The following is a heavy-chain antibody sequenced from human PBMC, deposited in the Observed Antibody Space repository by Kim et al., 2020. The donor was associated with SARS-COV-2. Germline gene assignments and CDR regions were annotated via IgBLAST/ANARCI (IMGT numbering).Heavy chain of an antibody. J-gene: IGHJ4*02. CDR1: GFTVSTSH. V-gene: IGHV3-53*01. CDR2: IYSSGSI. CDR3: VRDAGGH. Sequence: GGSLRLSCALSGFTVSTSHMYWVRQAPGKGLECVSVIYSSGSIYYVDSVMGRFTISRDNSKNTLYLQMNSLRADDTAMDYCVRDAGGHWGQGTLVTVSS. D-gene: IGHD2-15*01.